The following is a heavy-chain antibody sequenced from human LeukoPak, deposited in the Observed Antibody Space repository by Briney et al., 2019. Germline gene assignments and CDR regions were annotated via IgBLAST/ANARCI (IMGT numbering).Heavy chain of an antibody. J-gene: IGHJ4*02. CDR3: ARDQGRTVTHFDY. D-gene: IGHD4-17*01. Sequence: ASVKVSCKASGNTFTNYGFSWVRQAPGQGLEWMGWISAYNGNTNYTQKLQGRVTMTTDAPTSTAYMELRSLRSDDTAVYYCARDQGRTVTHFDYWGQGTLVTVSS. CDR1: GNTFTNYG. CDR2: ISAYNGNT. V-gene: IGHV1-18*01.